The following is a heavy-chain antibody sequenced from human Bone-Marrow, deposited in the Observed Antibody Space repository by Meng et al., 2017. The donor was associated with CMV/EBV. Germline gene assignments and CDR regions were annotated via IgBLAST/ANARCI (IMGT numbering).Heavy chain of an antibody. D-gene: IGHD1-26*01. V-gene: IGHV1-46*01. CDR1: GYTFTSYY. CDR3: ARGPLSGSYLGYYYGMDA. J-gene: IGHJ6*02. CDR2: INPSGGST. Sequence: ASVKVSCKASGYTFTSYYMHWVRQAPGQGLEWMGIINPSGGSTSYAQKFQGRVTITTDESTSTAYKELRSLRSEDTTVYYCARGPLSGSYLGYYYGMDAWGQKTTVTVSS.